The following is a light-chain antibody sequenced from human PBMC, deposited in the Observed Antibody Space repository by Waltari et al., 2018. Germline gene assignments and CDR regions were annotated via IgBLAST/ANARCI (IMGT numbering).Light chain of an antibody. CDR2: YDT. CDR3: QVWDSSSDHPV. V-gene: IGLV3-21*01. CDR1: NIGSKN. Sequence: SYDLTQPPSVSVSPGQTARITRGGDNIGSKNIHRYQQKPPQAPVLVIYYDTERPSGIPERFSGSKSGNTATLTISGVEAGEEADYYCQVWDSSSDHPVFGGGTRLTVL. J-gene: IGLJ2*01.